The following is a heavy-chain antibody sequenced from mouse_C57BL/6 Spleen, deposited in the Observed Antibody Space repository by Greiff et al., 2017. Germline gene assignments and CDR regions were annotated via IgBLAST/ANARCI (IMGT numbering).Heavy chain of an antibody. CDR1: GFSLTSYG. CDR3: ARNVFTTVVAPMDY. CDR2: IWSGGST. V-gene: IGHV2-2*01. J-gene: IGHJ4*01. Sequence: QVHVKQSGPGLVQPSQSLSITCTVSGFSLTSYGVHWVRQSPGKGLEWLGVIWSGGSTDYNAAFISRLSISKDNSKSQVFFKMNSLQADDTAIYYCARNVFTTVVAPMDYWGQGTSVTVSS. D-gene: IGHD1-1*01.